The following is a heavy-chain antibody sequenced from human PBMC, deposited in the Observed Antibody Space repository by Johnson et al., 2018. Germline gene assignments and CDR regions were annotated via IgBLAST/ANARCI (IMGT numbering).Heavy chain of an antibody. CDR3: ARVAGYTSGLRPFDI. CDR1: GDRVSSNSAT. V-gene: IGHV6-1*01. Sequence: VQLVESGPGLVKPSQTLSLTCVISGDRVSSNSATWNWIRQSPSRGLEWLGRTYYRSKWYNDSAVSVRSRITINPDTSKNQFSLQLNSVTPEDTAVYYCARVAGYTSGLRPFDIWGQGTTVTVSS. D-gene: IGHD5-18*01. J-gene: IGHJ3*02. CDR2: TYYRSKWYN.